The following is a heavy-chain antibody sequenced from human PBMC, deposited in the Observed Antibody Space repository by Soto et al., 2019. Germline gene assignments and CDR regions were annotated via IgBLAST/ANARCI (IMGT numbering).Heavy chain of an antibody. Sequence: PSETLSLTCTVSGGSISSYYWSWIRQPAGKGLEWIGRIYTSGSTNYNPSLKSRVTMSVDTSKNQFSLKLSSVTAADTAVYYCARGPDYYCSGSYYNAWFDPWGQGTLVTVSS. CDR2: IYTSGST. D-gene: IGHD3-10*01. J-gene: IGHJ5*02. CDR1: GGSISSYY. V-gene: IGHV4-4*07. CDR3: ARGPDYYCSGSYYNAWFDP.